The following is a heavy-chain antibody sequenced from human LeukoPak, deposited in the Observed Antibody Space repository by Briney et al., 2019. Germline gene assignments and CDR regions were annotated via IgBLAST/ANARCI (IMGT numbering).Heavy chain of an antibody. D-gene: IGHD1-1*01. J-gene: IGHJ4*02. V-gene: IGHV4-59*01. CDR1: GASPSSNY. CDR2: IHYRGGT. CDR3: AREEYGTFDC. Sequence: PSETLSLTCTVSGASPSSNYWSWLRQPPGKGLEWIGYIHYRGGTNYNPSLKSRVTMSVDTSKNHFSLKLNSVTAADTAVYYCAREEYGTFDCWGQGTLVTVSS.